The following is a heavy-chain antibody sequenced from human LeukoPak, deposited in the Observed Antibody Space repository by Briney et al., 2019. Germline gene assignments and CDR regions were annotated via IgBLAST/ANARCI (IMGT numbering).Heavy chain of an antibody. V-gene: IGHV4-59*12. CDR1: GDSISSYY. CDR2: IFYSGTT. D-gene: IGHD3-10*01. J-gene: IGHJ3*02. Sequence: SETLSLTCTVSGDSISSYYWSWIRQPPGKGLERIGNIFYSGTTYYSPSVKSRVTISLDTSRNQFSLKLNSVTAADTAVYYCAKSNGYGLVDIWGQGTMVTVSS. CDR3: AKSNGYGLVDI.